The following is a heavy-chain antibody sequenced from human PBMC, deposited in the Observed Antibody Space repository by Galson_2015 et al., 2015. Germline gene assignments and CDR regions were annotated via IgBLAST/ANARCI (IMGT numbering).Heavy chain of an antibody. V-gene: IGHV3-23*01. CDR2: ITANSAGT. CDR1: GFTFSNYA. D-gene: IGHD6-19*01. CDR3: AKRPSLISVTGMFDY. Sequence: SLRLSCAPSGFTFSNYAMNWVRLAPGEGLEWVSGITANSAGTYYADSVKGRFTISRDNSKNTLYLQMNSLRAEDTAVYFCAKRPSLISVTGMFDYWGQGTLVAVSS. J-gene: IGHJ4*02.